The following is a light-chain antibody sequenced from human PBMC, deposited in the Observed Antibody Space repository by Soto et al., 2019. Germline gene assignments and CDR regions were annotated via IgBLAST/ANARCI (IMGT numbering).Light chain of an antibody. CDR2: GAS. Sequence: EIVLTQSPGTLSVSPGERVTLSCRASQSVDIDLAWYQQKPGQAPRLLIYGASTRATDMPGRFRGSGAGAEFTLTISSLQSEDYAVYYGQQYRGWPRTFGQGTKVEIK. J-gene: IGKJ1*01. V-gene: IGKV3D-15*01. CDR1: QSVDID. CDR3: QQYRGWPRT.